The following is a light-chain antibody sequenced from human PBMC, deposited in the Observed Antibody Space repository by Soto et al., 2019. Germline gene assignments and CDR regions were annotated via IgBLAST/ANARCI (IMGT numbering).Light chain of an antibody. J-gene: IGKJ1*01. CDR2: DAS. CDR1: QSISYW. CDR3: QQYNSYSWT. V-gene: IGKV1-5*01. Sequence: DIQMTQSPSTLSASVGDGVTITCRASQSISYWLAWYQQKPGKAPKLLIYDASSLECGVPSRFTGSGSGTEFTLTISGLQPDDFAGYYCQQYNSYSWTFGQGTKVEVK.